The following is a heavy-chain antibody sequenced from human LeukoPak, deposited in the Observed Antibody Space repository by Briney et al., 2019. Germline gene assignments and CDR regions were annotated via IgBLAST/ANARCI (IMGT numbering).Heavy chain of an antibody. D-gene: IGHD5-12*01. Sequence: GGSLRLSCAASGFTFSSYWMHWVRQAPGKGLVWVSAISGSGGSTYYADSVKGRFTISRDNSKNTLYLQMNSLRAEDTAVYYCASDREYSGYDRDYWGRGTLVTVSS. CDR1: GFTFSSYW. J-gene: IGHJ4*02. CDR3: ASDREYSGYDRDY. V-gene: IGHV3-23*01. CDR2: ISGSGGST.